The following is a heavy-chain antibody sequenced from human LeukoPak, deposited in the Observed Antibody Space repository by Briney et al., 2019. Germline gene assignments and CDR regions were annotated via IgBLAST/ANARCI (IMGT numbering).Heavy chain of an antibody. J-gene: IGHJ4*02. Sequence: GASVKVSFKASGYTFTRHYIHWVRQAPGQGREWMGIINPSGGTTTYAQKFQGGVTLTRETSTSTVYMELSSLRSEDTAMYYCARGYDSSAYYCVGYGGQGTLVTVS. CDR1: GYTFTRHY. D-gene: IGHD3-22*01. CDR3: ARGYDSSAYYCVGY. CDR2: INPSGGTT. V-gene: IGHV1-46*01.